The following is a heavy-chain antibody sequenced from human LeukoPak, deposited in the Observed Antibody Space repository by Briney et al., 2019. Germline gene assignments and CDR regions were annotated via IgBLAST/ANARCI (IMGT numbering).Heavy chain of an antibody. CDR1: GYTFTDYY. CDR3: ATDSGSRWYFDY. Sequence: EASVKISCKVCGYTFTDYYMHWVQQAPGKGLEWMGLVDPEDGETIYAEKFQGRVTITADTSTDTAYMELSSLRSEDTAVYYCATDSGSRWYFDYWGQGTLVTVSS. D-gene: IGHD3-10*01. J-gene: IGHJ4*02. V-gene: IGHV1-69-2*01. CDR2: VDPEDGET.